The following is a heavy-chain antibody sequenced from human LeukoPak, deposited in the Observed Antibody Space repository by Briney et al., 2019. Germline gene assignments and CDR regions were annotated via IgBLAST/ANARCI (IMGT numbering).Heavy chain of an antibody. Sequence: PGGSLRLSCAASGFTFSSYGMHWVRQAPGKGLEWVAFIRYDGSNKYYADSVKGRFTFSRDNSKNTLYLQMNSLRAEDTAVYYCAKAAYGSESYYDPFDYWGQGTLVTVSS. D-gene: IGHD3-10*01. CDR3: AKAAYGSESYYDPFDY. V-gene: IGHV3-30*02. J-gene: IGHJ4*02. CDR1: GFTFSSYG. CDR2: IRYDGSNK.